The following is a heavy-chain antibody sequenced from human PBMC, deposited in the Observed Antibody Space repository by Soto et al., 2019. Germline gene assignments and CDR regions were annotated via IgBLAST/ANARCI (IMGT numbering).Heavy chain of an antibody. CDR3: AWASGVSHLERGDYDGMGV. CDR1: GGTFSSYA. Sequence: QVQLVQSGAEVKKPGSSVKVSCKASGGTFSSYAISWVRQAPGQGLEWMGGIIPIFGTANYAQKFQGRVTITAVESTSTAYMELSSLSSEDTAVYYCAWASGVSHLERGDYDGMGVWCQGTTVTVSS. D-gene: IGHD3-10*01. J-gene: IGHJ6*02. CDR2: IIPIFGTA. V-gene: IGHV1-69*01.